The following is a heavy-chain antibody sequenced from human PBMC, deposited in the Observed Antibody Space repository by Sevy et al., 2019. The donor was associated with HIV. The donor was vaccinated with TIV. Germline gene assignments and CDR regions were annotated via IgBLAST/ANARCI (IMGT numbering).Heavy chain of an antibody. J-gene: IGHJ4*02. V-gene: IGHV3-30*18. D-gene: IGHD5-18*01. CDR1: GIDFREYC. Sequence: GSLRLFWGASGIDFREYCIQWGRQAPGKGAEGGAGGSSDGTNSYYVDSVKGRFTISRDSSQNTLFLHMNSLRVEDTAVYYCAKVGMQLWSYFDFWGQGTLVTVSS. CDR2: GSSDGTNS. CDR3: AKVGMQLWSYFDF.